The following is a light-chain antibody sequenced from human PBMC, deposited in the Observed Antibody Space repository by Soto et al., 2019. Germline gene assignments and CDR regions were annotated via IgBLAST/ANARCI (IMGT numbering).Light chain of an antibody. Sequence: EIVVTQSPAPLSVSPGERATLSCRASQSVLTNLAWYQQKPGPAPRLLIYGESQSAPGTPARFSGSGSGTELDLILTSLQPQEFDVSLCQQYHNWNRDETLGRGTKVDIK. CDR2: GES. CDR1: QSVLTN. V-gene: IGKV3-15*01. J-gene: IGKJ1*01. CDR3: QQYHNWNRDET.